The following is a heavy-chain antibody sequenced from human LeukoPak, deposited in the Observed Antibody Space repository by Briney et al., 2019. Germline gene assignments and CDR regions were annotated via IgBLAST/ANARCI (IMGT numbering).Heavy chain of an antibody. CDR2: ISTSGST. D-gene: IGHD1-26*01. V-gene: IGHV4-4*07. J-gene: IGHJ4*02. CDR3: AREATVVGATII. CDR1: GGSFTTYY. Sequence: PSETLSLTCTVSGGSFTTYYWSWIRQSAGKGLEWIGHISTSGSTTYNPSLKSRVTMSVDTYKNQFSLKLSSVTAADTAVYYCAREATVVGATIIWGQGTLVTVSS.